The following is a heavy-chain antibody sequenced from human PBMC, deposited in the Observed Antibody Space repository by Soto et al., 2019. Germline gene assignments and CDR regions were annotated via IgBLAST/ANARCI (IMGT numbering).Heavy chain of an antibody. CDR2: IYYSGST. CDR1: GGSISSSSYY. D-gene: IGHD3-10*01. J-gene: IGHJ6*02. V-gene: IGHV4-39*01. CDR3: ATIWFGELLYLSGMDV. Sequence: SETLSLTCTVSGGSISSSSYYWGWIRQPPGKGLEWIGSIYYSGSTYYNPSLKSRVTISVDTSKNQFSLKLSSMTAADTAVYYCATIWFGELLYLSGMDVWGQGTTVTVSS.